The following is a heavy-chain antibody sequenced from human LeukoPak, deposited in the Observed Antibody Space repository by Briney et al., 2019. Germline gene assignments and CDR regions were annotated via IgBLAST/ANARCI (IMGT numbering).Heavy chain of an antibody. CDR1: GFTFNSYE. CDR3: ARIAWDAFDI. CDR2: ISSSGSTI. Sequence: PGGSLRLSCAASGFTFNSYEMNWVRQAPGKGLEWVSYISSSGSTIYYADSVKGRFTISRDNAKNSLYLQMNSLRAEDTAVYYCARIAWDAFDIWGQGTMVTVSS. D-gene: IGHD2-15*01. J-gene: IGHJ3*02. V-gene: IGHV3-48*03.